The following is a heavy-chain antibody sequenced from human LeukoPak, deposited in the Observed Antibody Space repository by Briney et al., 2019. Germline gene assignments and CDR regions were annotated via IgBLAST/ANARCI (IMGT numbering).Heavy chain of an antibody. J-gene: IGHJ4*02. Sequence: PSETLSLTCAVSGGSITLSSVYWDWVRQPPGKGLEWIGSIYYRGNTYYNPSLKSRVTMSVDTSKNQFSLKLKSVTASDTAVYYCARLSTVTTSFDYWGQGTLVTVSS. CDR1: GGSITLSSVY. D-gene: IGHD4-17*01. CDR2: IYYRGNT. V-gene: IGHV4-39*01. CDR3: ARLSTVTTSFDY.